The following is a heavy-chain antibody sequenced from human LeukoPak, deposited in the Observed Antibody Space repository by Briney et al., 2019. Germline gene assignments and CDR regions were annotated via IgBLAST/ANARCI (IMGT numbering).Heavy chain of an antibody. Sequence: GASVKVSCKASGYTFTSYDINWVRQATGQGLEWMGWMNPNSRNTGYAPKFQGRVTMTRNTPISTAYMELSSLRSEDTAVYYCARSRIVVVTAIANWFDPWGQGPLVTVSS. J-gene: IGHJ5*02. CDR2: MNPNSRNT. CDR1: GYTFTSYD. V-gene: IGHV1-8*01. CDR3: ARSRIVVVTAIANWFDP. D-gene: IGHD2-21*02.